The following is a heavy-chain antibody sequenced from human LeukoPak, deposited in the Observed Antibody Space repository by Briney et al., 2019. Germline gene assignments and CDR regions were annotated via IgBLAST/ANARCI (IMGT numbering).Heavy chain of an antibody. D-gene: IGHD2-21*02. V-gene: IGHV3-33*01. CDR2: TWYDGSKK. Sequence: SGGSLRLSCAASGFTFSSYGMHWVRQASGKGLECVAVTWYDGSKKYYADSVKGRFTISRDNSKNTVYLQMNSLRAEDTAVYYCARVSPEIVVVTGTGAPDYWGQGTLVTVSS. CDR3: ARVSPEIVVVTGTGAPDY. CDR1: GFTFSSYG. J-gene: IGHJ4*02.